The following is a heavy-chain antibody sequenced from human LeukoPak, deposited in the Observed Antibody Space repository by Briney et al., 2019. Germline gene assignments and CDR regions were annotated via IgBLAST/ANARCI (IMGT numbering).Heavy chain of an antibody. CDR1: GFTFSDYY. D-gene: IGHD3-22*01. Sequence: PGGSLRLSCAASGFTFSDYYMSWIRQAPGKGLEWVSYISSSGGTIYYADSVKGRFTISRDNSKNTLSLQMNSLRAEDTAVYYCARDYYDGIGYYYEDYWGQGTLVTVSS. J-gene: IGHJ4*02. CDR3: ARDYYDGIGYYYEDY. CDR2: ISSSGGTI. V-gene: IGHV3-11*01.